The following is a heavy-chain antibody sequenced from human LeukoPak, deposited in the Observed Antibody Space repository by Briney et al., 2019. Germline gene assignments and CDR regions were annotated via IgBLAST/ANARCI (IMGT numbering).Heavy chain of an antibody. Sequence: PSETVSLTCTVSGGSISSYYWSWIRQPPGKGLEWIGYIYYSGSTNYNPSLKSRVTISVDTSKNQFSLKLSSVTAADTAVYYCARTLVGEDYYYMDVWGKGTTVTISS. CDR3: ARTLVGEDYYYMDV. J-gene: IGHJ6*03. CDR2: IYYSGST. V-gene: IGHV4-59*01. CDR1: GGSISSYY. D-gene: IGHD3-10*01.